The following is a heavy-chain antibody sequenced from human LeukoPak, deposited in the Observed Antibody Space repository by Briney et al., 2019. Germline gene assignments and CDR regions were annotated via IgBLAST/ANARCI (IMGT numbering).Heavy chain of an antibody. CDR1: GYTFTGYY. Sequence: ASVTVSCKASGYTFTGYYMHWVRQPPGQGLEWKGWINPNSGGTNYAQKFQGRVTMTRDTSISTAYMELSRLRSDDTAVYYCARLRADHFDYWGQGTLVTVSS. CDR2: INPNSGGT. J-gene: IGHJ4*02. D-gene: IGHD5-12*01. V-gene: IGHV1-2*02. CDR3: ARLRADHFDY.